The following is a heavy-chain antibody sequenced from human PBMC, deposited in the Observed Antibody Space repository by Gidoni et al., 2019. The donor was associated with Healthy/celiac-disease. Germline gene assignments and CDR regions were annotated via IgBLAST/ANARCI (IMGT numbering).Heavy chain of an antibody. CDR3: ASSPTAYSGSYWGGYYGMDV. D-gene: IGHD1-26*01. CDR2: INPNSGGT. J-gene: IGHJ6*02. V-gene: IGHV1-2*02. Sequence: QVQLVQSGAEVNKPGASVKVSCKASAYTFTGHYQPRVRQAPGHGPEWMGWINPNSGGTNYAQKFQGRVTMTRDTSISTAYMELSRLRSDDTAVYYCASSPTAYSGSYWGGYYGMDVWGQGTTVTVSS. CDR1: AYTFTGHY.